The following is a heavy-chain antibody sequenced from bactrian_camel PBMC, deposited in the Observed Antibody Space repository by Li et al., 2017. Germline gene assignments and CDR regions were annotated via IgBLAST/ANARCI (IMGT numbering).Heavy chain of an antibody. Sequence: QLVESGGGLVQPGGSLRLSCAASGFTFSSYWMYWVRQAPGKGLEWVSIINRGGTTYYADSMKGRFTISRDNATNTVYLQMDSLQPTDTAVYYCTAPWAHKTWRHLCEPNWLFLRGQGTQVTVS. CDR3: TAPWAHKTWRHLCEPNWLFL. J-gene: IGHJ4*01. CDR2: IINRGGTT. CDR1: GFTFSSYW. V-gene: IGHV3S25*01. D-gene: IGHD7*01.